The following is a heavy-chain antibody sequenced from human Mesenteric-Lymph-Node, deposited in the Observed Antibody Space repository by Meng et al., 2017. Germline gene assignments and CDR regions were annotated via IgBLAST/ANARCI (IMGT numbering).Heavy chain of an antibody. CDR1: SAHC. CDR3: SSDFRGGDCHGRFNP. D-gene: IGHD2-21*02. CDR2: IYHSGST. V-gene: IGHV4-38-2*02. Sequence: SAHCSGWFRQPPGKGLAWIRSIYHSGSTYYNPSLKSRATILVDSSKNQFSRKLSSMTAANTAVYYCSSDFRGGDCHGRFNPWGQGTLVTVSS. J-gene: IGHJ5*02.